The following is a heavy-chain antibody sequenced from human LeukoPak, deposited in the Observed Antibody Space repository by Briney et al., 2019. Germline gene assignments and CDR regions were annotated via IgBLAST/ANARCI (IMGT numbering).Heavy chain of an antibody. CDR1: GYSFMNYW. V-gene: IGHV5-51*01. Sequence: GESLKISCKAFGYSFMNYWIGWVRLMPGKGLEWMRSIYPGDSDSRFSPSFQGQVTMSADKSISTAYLQWSSLKASDTAMYFCARRTEDGWFDPWGQGTLVTVSS. CDR2: IYPGDSDS. J-gene: IGHJ5*02. CDR3: ARRTEDGWFDP.